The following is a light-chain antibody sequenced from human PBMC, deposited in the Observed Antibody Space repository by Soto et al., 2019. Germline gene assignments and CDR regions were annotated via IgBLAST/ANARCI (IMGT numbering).Light chain of an antibody. Sequence: DIEMTQSPSSLSASVGDRVTITCRASQSISSYLNWYQQKPGNAPNLLIYAASTLQSGVPSRFSAYGSETDFTLTISNLQAEDFATYYCQQSYTTPRTFGKGTKV. J-gene: IGKJ1*01. CDR2: AAS. V-gene: IGKV1-39*01. CDR1: QSISSY. CDR3: QQSYTTPRT.